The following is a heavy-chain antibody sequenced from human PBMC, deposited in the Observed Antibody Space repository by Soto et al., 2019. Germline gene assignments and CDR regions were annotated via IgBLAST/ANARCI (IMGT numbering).Heavy chain of an antibody. CDR3: AKVAGAELFAYYFDY. CDR2: ISYDGSNK. Sequence: GGSLRLSCAASGFTFSSYGMHWVRQAPGKGLEWVAVISYDGSNKYYADSVKGRFTISRDNSKNTLYLQMNSLRAEDTAVYYCAKVAGAELFAYYFDYWGQGTLVTVSS. J-gene: IGHJ4*02. CDR1: GFTFSSYG. V-gene: IGHV3-30*18. D-gene: IGHD3-10*01.